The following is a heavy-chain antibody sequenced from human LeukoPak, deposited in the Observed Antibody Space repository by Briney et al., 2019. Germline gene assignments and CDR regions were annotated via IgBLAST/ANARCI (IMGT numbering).Heavy chain of an antibody. V-gene: IGHV3-23*01. CDR3: AKRGSSWSYFDY. CDR1: GFTFSSYA. Sequence: GGSLRLSCAASGFTFSSYAMSWVRQAPGKGLEWVSAISGSGGSTYYADSVKGRFTISRDNSKATLYLQMNSLRADDTAVYFCAKRGSSWSYFDYWGQGTLVTVSS. CDR2: ISGSGGST. D-gene: IGHD6-13*01. J-gene: IGHJ4*02.